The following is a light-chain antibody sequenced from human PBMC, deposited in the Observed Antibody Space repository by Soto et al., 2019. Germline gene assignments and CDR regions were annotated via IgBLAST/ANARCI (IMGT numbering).Light chain of an antibody. CDR1: SSDVGGYEY. V-gene: IGLV2-14*01. CDR2: EVS. CDR3: SSYRSSTSYTSSPTLL. Sequence: QSALTQPASVSGSPGQSISISCTGTSSDVGGYEYVSWYQHHPGKVPKLLIYEVSNRPSGVSNRFSGSKSGNTASLSISGLQAEDEADYYCSSYRSSTSYTSSPTLLFGGGTKLTVL. J-gene: IGLJ2*01.